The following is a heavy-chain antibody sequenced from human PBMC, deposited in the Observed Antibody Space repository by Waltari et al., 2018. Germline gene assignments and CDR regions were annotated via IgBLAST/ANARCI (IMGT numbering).Heavy chain of an antibody. Sequence: QVQLQQWGAGLLKPSETLSLTCVVPGGSFNNNLWTWIRQSPGQGLEWIGEINHSGVTNDNPSLKSRVTISVDTSKNQFSLNLRSVTAADTAVYYCARGHGTGMIGRWHYYYYGMDVWGQGTTVTVSS. CDR2: INHSGVT. CDR1: GGSFNNNL. D-gene: IGHD3-22*01. CDR3: ARGHGTGMIGRWHYYYYGMDV. V-gene: IGHV4-34*01. J-gene: IGHJ6*02.